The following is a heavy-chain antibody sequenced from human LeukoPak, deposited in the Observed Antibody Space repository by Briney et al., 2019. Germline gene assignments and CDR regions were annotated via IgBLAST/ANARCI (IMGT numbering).Heavy chain of an antibody. Sequence: AVSGYSXSXGYYXGWIRQPPGQGLEWXGSFYHSGSTYYNPSLKSRVSISVDTSKNQFSLKLSSVTAADTAVYYCARVGCSSTSCYSDAFDIWGQGTMVTVSS. D-gene: IGHD2-2*01. CDR2: FYHSGST. V-gene: IGHV4-38-2*01. J-gene: IGHJ3*02. CDR1: GYSXSXGYY. CDR3: ARVGCSSTSCYSDAFDI.